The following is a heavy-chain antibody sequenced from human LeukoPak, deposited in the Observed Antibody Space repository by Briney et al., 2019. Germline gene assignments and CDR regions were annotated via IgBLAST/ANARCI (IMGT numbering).Heavy chain of an antibody. V-gene: IGHV3-20*04. D-gene: IGHD3-3*01. J-gene: IGHJ4*02. CDR2: INWNGGST. Sequence: PGGSLRLCCAASGFTFDDYGMSWVRQAPGKGLEWVSGINWNGGSTGYADSVKGRFTISRDNAKNSLYLQMNSLRAEDTALYYCAIQFGVVIPYYFDYWGQGTLVTVSS. CDR1: GFTFDDYG. CDR3: AIQFGVVIPYYFDY.